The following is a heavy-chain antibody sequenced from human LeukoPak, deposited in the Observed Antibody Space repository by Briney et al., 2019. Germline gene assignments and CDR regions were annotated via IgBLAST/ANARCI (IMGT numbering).Heavy chain of an antibody. J-gene: IGHJ6*03. Sequence: SETLSLTCAVYGGSFSGYYWSWIRQPPGKGLEWIGEINHSGSTNYNPSVKSRVTISVDTSKNQFSLKLSSVTAADTAVYYCARVQRKRGIVGPTLYYMDVWGKGTTVTVSS. CDR1: GGSFSGYY. D-gene: IGHD1-26*01. CDR3: ARVQRKRGIVGPTLYYMDV. CDR2: INHSGST. V-gene: IGHV4-34*01.